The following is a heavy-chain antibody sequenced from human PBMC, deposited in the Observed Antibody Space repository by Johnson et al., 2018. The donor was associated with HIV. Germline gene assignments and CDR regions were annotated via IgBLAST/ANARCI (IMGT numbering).Heavy chain of an antibody. CDR2: IRYDGSNK. D-gene: IGHD3-10*01. V-gene: IGHV3-30*02. J-gene: IGHJ3*02. Sequence: QVQLVESGGGVVQPGGSLRLSCAASRFTFSSYGMHWVRQAPGKGLEWVAFIRYDGSNKYYADSVKGRFTISRDNSKNTLYLHMRSLRAEDTAVYYCGKARSSGSGASDIWGRGTMVTVSS. CDR3: GKARSSGSGASDI. CDR1: RFTFSSYG.